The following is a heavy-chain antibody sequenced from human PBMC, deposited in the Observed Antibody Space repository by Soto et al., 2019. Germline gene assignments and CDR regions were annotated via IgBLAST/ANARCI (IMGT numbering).Heavy chain of an antibody. CDR3: ARDHQSDYYDSSGYYYDLGY. V-gene: IGHV1-18*01. J-gene: IGHJ4*02. CDR1: GYTFTSYG. Sequence: ASVKVSCKASGYTFTSYGISWVRQAPGQGLEWMGWISAYNGNTNYAQKLQGRVTMTTDTSTSTAYMELRSLRSDDTAVYYCARDHQSDYYDSSGYYYDLGYWGQGTLVTVSS. D-gene: IGHD3-22*01. CDR2: ISAYNGNT.